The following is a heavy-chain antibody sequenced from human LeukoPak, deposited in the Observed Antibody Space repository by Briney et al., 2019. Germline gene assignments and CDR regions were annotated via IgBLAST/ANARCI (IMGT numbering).Heavy chain of an antibody. J-gene: IGHJ5*02. CDR1: GGSISSYY. D-gene: IGHD3-22*01. CDR3: ARVWDYDSSGYYYGEDNWFDP. Sequence: PSETLSLTCTVSGGSISSYYWSWIRQPAGKGLEWIGRIYTSGSTNYNPSLKSRVTMSVDTSKNQFSLKLSSVTAADTAVYYCARVWDYDSSGYYYGEDNWFDPWGQGTLVTVSS. V-gene: IGHV4-4*07. CDR2: IYTSGST.